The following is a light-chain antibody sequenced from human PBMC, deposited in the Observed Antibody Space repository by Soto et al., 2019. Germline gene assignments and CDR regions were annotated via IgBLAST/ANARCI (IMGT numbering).Light chain of an antibody. CDR1: QSVDSN. CDR3: QHYNYWPHT. J-gene: IGKJ2*01. CDR2: GAS. V-gene: IGKV3-15*01. Sequence: EKVMTQSPATLSVSPGERATLSCRASQSVDSNLAWYQQKPGQAPRPLIYGASNRATGVPARFAGSGSGTEFTLTITSLQSEDFAVYYCQHYNYWPHTFGQGTKLEIK.